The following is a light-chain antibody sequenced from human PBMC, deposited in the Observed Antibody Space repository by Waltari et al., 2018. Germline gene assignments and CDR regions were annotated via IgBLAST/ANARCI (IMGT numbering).Light chain of an antibody. Sequence: EIVLTQSPATLSLSPGERATISCRASQSVSSYLGWYQQKPGQAPRLLMYDTSNRATGIPARFSGSGSGTDFTLTISSLEPEDFGVYFCQQRGNWPPTFGQGTKVEIK. CDR2: DTS. V-gene: IGKV3-11*01. CDR1: QSVSSY. CDR3: QQRGNWPPT. J-gene: IGKJ1*01.